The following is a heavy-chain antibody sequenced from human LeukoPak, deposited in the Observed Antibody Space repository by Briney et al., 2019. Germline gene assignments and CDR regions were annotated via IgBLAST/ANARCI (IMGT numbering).Heavy chain of an antibody. D-gene: IGHD3-10*01. CDR1: GGPISSYY. CDR3: ARGPGVQDAFDI. CDR2: IYYSGST. V-gene: IGHV4-59*01. J-gene: IGHJ3*02. Sequence: SETLSLTCTVSGGPISSYYWSWIRQPPGKGLEWIGYIYYSGSTNYNPSLKSRVTISVDTSKNQFSLKLSSVTAADTAVYYCARGPGVQDAFDIWGQGTMVTVSS.